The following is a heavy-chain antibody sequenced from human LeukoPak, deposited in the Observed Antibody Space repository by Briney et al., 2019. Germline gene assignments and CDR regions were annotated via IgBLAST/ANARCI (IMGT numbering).Heavy chain of an antibody. J-gene: IGHJ4*02. CDR1: GLTVGNAW. V-gene: IGHV3-15*01. Sequence: GGSQRLSCAASGLTVGNAWMSWVRQAPGKGLEWVGRIKSNSAGGATDFAAPVKGRFAMSRDNSKNILFLQMNSLESEDTGMYYCTTDKFSSGWYGGFDSWGQGTLVTVSS. CDR3: TTDKFSSGWYGGFDS. D-gene: IGHD6-19*01. CDR2: IKSNSAGGAT.